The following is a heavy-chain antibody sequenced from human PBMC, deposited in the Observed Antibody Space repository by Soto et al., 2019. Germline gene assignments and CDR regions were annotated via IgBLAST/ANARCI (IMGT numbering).Heavy chain of an antibody. J-gene: IGHJ4*02. D-gene: IGHD3-3*01. CDR3: ARDRYDFWSGYYTCYFDS. CDR1: GFTFSSYG. CDR2: ISYDGSNK. Sequence: GGSLRPSCAASGFTFSSYGMHWVRQAPGKGLEGVAVISYDGSNKYYADSVKGRFTISRDNSKNTLYLQMNSLRAQDTAVYYCARDRYDFWSGYYTCYFDSWGQGTLVPVSS. V-gene: IGHV3-30*03.